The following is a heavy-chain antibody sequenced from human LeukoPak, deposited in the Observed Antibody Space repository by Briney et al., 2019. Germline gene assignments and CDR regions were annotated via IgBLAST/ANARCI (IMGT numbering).Heavy chain of an antibody. CDR2: ISYDGSNK. J-gene: IGHJ6*02. CDR1: GFTFSSYA. CDR3: ATSYGDYDYYGMDV. Sequence: GGSLRLSCAASGFTFSSYAMHWVRQAPGKGLEWVAVISYDGSNKYYADSVKGRFTISRDNSKNTLYLQMNSLRAEDTAVYYCATSYGDYDYYGMDVWGLGTTVTVSS. V-gene: IGHV3-30*04. D-gene: IGHD4-17*01.